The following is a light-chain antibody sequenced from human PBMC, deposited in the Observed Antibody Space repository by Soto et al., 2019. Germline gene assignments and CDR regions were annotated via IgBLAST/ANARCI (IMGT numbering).Light chain of an antibody. CDR1: QSVSRS. J-gene: IGKJ1*01. CDR2: AAS. Sequence: QLTQSPSSLSASVGDRVIITCRASQSVSRSLNWYQQKPGQPPKLLLYAASTLHSGVPSRFSGSGSGTEFTLTIISLQPEDFATYYCQQNAITPPWTFGQGTKVEVK. CDR3: QQNAITPPWT. V-gene: IGKV1-39*01.